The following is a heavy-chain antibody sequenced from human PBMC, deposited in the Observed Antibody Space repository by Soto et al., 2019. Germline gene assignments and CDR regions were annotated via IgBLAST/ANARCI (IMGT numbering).Heavy chain of an antibody. Sequence: QVHVVESGGGVVLPGRSLRLSCATSGFTFSSYGMHWVRQAPGKGLEWVAVMSYDGSNTYYGESVKGRFTISRDNSKNTLYLQMNSLRAEGTAVYYCAKDDGLWYLDYWGQGILVTVSS. D-gene: IGHD5-18*01. V-gene: IGHV3-30*18. J-gene: IGHJ4*02. CDR3: AKDDGLWYLDY. CDR2: MSYDGSNT. CDR1: GFTFSSYG.